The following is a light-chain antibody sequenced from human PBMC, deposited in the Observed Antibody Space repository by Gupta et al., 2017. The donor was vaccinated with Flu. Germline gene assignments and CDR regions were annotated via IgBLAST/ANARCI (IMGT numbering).Light chain of an antibody. J-gene: IGLJ1*01. V-gene: IGLV1-44*01. CDR1: SSNIGSSP. CDR2: TND. Sequence: QSGLPQPPSASATPGQRVTISFSGSSSNIGSSPVNWYQQLPGSAPKLLIYTNDQRPSGVPDRFSGSKSGTSASLAISGLQSEDEADYYCETWDDSLNGRIFGTGTKVTV. CDR3: ETWDDSLNGRI.